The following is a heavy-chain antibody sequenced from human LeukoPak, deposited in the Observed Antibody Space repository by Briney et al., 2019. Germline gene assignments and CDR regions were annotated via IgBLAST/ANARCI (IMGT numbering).Heavy chain of an antibody. CDR2: ISSSSSYI. D-gene: IGHD3-10*01. Sequence: GGSLRLSCAASGFTFSSYSMNWVRQAPGKGLEWVSSISSSSSYIYYADSVKGRFTISRDNAKNSLYLQMNSLRAEDTAVYYCARSCTMVRGVIGWSDWFDPWGQGTLVTVSS. CDR1: GFTFSSYS. V-gene: IGHV3-21*04. CDR3: ARSCTMVRGVIGWSDWFDP. J-gene: IGHJ5*02.